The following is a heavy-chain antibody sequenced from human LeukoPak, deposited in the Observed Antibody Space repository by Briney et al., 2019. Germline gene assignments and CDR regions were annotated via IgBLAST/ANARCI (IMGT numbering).Heavy chain of an antibody. Sequence: PSETLSLTCTVSGGSISSGDYYWSWIRQPPGKGLEWIGYIYYSGSTYYNPSLKSRVTISVDTSKNQFSLKLSSVTAADTAVYYCARGLHCSGGSCYSFDYWGQGTLVTVSS. CDR1: GGSISSGDYY. J-gene: IGHJ4*02. CDR2: IYYSGST. D-gene: IGHD2-15*01. V-gene: IGHV4-30-4*01. CDR3: ARGLHCSGGSCYSFDY.